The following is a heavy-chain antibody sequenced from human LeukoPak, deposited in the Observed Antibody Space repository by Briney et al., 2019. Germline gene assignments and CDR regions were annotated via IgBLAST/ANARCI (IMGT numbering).Heavy chain of an antibody. Sequence: PGGSLRLSCAASGFTFSSYGMPWVRQAPGKGLEWVAIISYDGSNKYYADSVKGRFTISRDNSKNTLYLQMNSLRAEDAAVYYCAKDLRLLSIYYVMDVWGQGTTVTVSS. CDR1: GFTFSSYG. J-gene: IGHJ6*02. CDR2: ISYDGSNK. V-gene: IGHV3-30*18. D-gene: IGHD3-16*01. CDR3: AKDLRLLSIYYVMDV.